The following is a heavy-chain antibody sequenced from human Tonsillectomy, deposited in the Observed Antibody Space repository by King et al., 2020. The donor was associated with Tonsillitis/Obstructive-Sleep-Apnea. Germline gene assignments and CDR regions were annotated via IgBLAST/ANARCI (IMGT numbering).Heavy chain of an antibody. CDR1: GFTFSNYA. CDR2: INNNGGST. J-gene: IGHJ4*02. Sequence: EVQLVESGGGLVQPGRSLRLSCAASGFTFSNYAMHWVRQAPGKGLEFVSAINNNGGSTYYANSVRDRFIISRDNSKNTLYLQMGSLRPEDMAVYYCAREAYDISGSCDYWGQGTLVTVSS. CDR3: AREAYDISGSCDY. D-gene: IGHD3-22*01. V-gene: IGHV3-64*01.